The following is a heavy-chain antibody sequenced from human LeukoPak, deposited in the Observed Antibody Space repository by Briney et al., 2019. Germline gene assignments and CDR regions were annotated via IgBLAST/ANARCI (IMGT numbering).Heavy chain of an antibody. CDR3: AKWGDYDVLTGYYVSDY. CDR2: ITGSGGNT. V-gene: IGHV3-23*01. Sequence: GGSLRLSCAASGFTFSNYAMSWVRQAPGKGLEWVSAITGSGGNTYYADSVKGRFAISRDNSKNTVFLQMNSLRAEDTAVYYCAKWGDYDVLTGYYVSDYWGQGTLVTVSS. D-gene: IGHD3-9*01. CDR1: GFTFSNYA. J-gene: IGHJ4*02.